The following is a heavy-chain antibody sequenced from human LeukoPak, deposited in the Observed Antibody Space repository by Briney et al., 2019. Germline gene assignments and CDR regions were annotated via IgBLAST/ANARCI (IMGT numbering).Heavy chain of an antibody. V-gene: IGHV3-11*01. CDR3: ARDHCSGGSCYSGYFYDMDV. CDR1: GFTFSDYY. CDR2: ISSSGNTK. D-gene: IGHD2-15*01. Sequence: GGSLRLSCAASGFTFSDYYMSWIRQAPGKGLERVSYISSSGNTKYYADSVKGRFTISRDNAKNSLYLQMNSLRAEDTAVYYCARDHCSGGSCYSGYFYDMDVWGQGTTVTVSS. J-gene: IGHJ6*02.